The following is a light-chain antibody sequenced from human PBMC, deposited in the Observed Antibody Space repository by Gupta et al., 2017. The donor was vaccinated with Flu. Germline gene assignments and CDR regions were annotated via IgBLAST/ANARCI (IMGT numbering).Light chain of an antibody. J-gene: IGLJ1*01. Sequence: QSVLTQPPSASGTPGQRVTISCSGSSSNIGSNTVNWYQQLPGTAPNLLSDRNNQRPSGVPDRFACYKAGTSASRAISGLQAEDEAYYYCAESDDSLNGEGFGTGTKLTVL. CDR1: SSNIGSNT. CDR3: AESDDSLNGEG. CDR2: RNN. V-gene: IGLV1-44*01.